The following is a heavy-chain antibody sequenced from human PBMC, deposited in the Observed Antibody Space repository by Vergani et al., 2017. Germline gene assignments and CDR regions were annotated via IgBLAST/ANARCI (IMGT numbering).Heavy chain of an antibody. CDR1: GGTFSSDA. Sequence: VSCKALGGTFSSDAINWVRQAPGQGLEWMGKIVVILGVPSYAQKFQGRLTLTADKSTNTASMELTSLTSEDTAVYYCAKGHHYLHFWGQGTLLTVSS. CDR3: AKGHHYLHF. CDR2: IVVILGVP. V-gene: IGHV1-69*04. J-gene: IGHJ4*02. D-gene: IGHD1-26*01.